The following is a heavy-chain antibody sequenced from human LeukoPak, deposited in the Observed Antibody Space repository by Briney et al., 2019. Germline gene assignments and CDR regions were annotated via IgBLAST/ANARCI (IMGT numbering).Heavy chain of an antibody. CDR1: GYTFTSYD. CDR3: ARVTRTRXGSSWYGLKY. Sequence: ASVKVSCKASGYTFTSYDINWVRQATGQGLEWMGWMNPNSGNTGYAQKFQGRVTMTRNTSISTAYMELSSLRSEDTAVYYCARVTRTRXGSSWYGLKYWGQGTLVTVS. D-gene: IGHD6-13*01. CDR2: MNPNSGNT. V-gene: IGHV1-8*01. J-gene: IGHJ4*02.